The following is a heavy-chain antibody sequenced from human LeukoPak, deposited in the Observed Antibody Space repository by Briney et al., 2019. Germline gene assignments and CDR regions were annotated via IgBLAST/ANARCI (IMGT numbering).Heavy chain of an antibody. J-gene: IGHJ4*02. CDR2: ISWNSGSI. CDR1: GFTFDDYA. CDR3: AKDIGYDSSGFLDY. Sequence: PGGPLRLSCAASGFTFDDYAMHWVRQAPGKGLEWVSGISWNSGSIGYADSVKGRFTISRDNAKNSLYLQMNSLRAEDTALYYCAKDIGYDSSGFLDYWGQGTLVTVSS. D-gene: IGHD3-22*01. V-gene: IGHV3-9*01.